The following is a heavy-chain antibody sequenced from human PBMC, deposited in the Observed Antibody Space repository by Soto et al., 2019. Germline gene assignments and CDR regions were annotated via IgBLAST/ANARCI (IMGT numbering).Heavy chain of an antibody. V-gene: IGHV3-43D*04. CDR1: ACTFDEYA. J-gene: IGHJ4*02. Sequence: WWCLRYSCSAAACTFDEYAMHWFRQSPGKGLEWVSLISWDGDTIFYADSVKGRFTISRDNNKNSLYLQITSLRSEATAFYYCAKGISYLASLDSSGQGALVTVSS. D-gene: IGHD1-26*01. CDR3: AKGISYLASLDS. CDR2: ISWDGDTI.